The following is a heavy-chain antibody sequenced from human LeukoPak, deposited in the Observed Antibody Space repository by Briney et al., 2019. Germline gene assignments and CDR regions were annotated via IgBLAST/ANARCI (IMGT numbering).Heavy chain of an antibody. D-gene: IGHD3-3*01. CDR2: IYYSGST. CDR3: ARDYRYYDFWSGYSIGHYYGMDV. J-gene: IGHJ6*02. Sequence: PSETLSLTCIVSGGSISSGDYYWSWIRQPPGKGLEWIGYIYYSGSTYYNPSLKSRVTISVDTSKNQFSLKLSSVTAADTAVYYCARDYRYYDFWSGYSIGHYYGMDVWGQGTTVTVSS. CDR1: GGSISSGDYY. V-gene: IGHV4-30-4*01.